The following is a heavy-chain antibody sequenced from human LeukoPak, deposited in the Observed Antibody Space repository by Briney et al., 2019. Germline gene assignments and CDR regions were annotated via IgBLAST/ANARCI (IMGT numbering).Heavy chain of an antibody. D-gene: IGHD3-22*01. CDR1: GFTFDDYA. CDR3: ARDMGYYYDSSGYSLGY. Sequence: GGSLRLSCAASGFTFDDYAMHWVRQAPGKGLEWVSGISWNSGNIGYADSVKGRFAISRDIAKNSLYLQMNSLRAEDTALYYCARDMGYYYDSSGYSLGYWGQGTLVTVSS. V-gene: IGHV3-9*01. CDR2: ISWNSGNI. J-gene: IGHJ4*02.